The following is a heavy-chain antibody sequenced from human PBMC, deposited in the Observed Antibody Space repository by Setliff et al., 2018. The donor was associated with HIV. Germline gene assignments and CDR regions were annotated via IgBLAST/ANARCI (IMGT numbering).Heavy chain of an antibody. J-gene: IGHJ1*01. CDR3: ARDPFPSTNYYDSSAYPFAEYFQH. CDR1: GGTFSSYA. V-gene: IGHV1-69*13. Sequence: SVKVSCKASGGTFSSYALSWVRQAPGQGLEWMGGIIPLFGTTKNARKFQGRVTITADESTSTAYMELSGLRSEDTAVYYCARDPFPSTNYYDSSAYPFAEYFQHWGQGTLVTVSS. D-gene: IGHD3-22*01. CDR2: IIPLFGTT.